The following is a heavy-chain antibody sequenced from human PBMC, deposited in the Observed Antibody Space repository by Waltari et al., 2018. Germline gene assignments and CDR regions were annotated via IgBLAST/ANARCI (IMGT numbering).Heavy chain of an antibody. J-gene: IGHJ4*02. Sequence: QVQLVESGGGVVQPGRSVRLSCAASGFTFSSYGMTWVRQAPGKGLEWVAVISYDGSNKYYADSVKGRFTISRDNSKNTLYLQMNSLRAEDTAVYYCARDPNYGDIDYWGQGTLVTVSS. CDR3: ARDPNYGDIDY. CDR2: ISYDGSNK. V-gene: IGHV3-30*03. CDR1: GFTFSSYG. D-gene: IGHD4-17*01.